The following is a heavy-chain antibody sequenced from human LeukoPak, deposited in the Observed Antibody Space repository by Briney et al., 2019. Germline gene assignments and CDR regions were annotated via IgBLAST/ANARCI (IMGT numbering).Heavy chain of an antibody. J-gene: IGHJ5*02. CDR1: GYTFTSYD. CDR2: MNPNSGNT. D-gene: IGHD3-10*01. Sequence: GASVKVSCKASGYTFTSYDINWVRQATGQGLEWMGWMNPNSGNTGYAQKFQGSVTMTRNTSISTAYMELSSLRSEDTAVYYCARGPITMVRGVILGVWFDPWGQGTLVTVSS. V-gene: IGHV1-8*01. CDR3: ARGPITMVRGVILGVWFDP.